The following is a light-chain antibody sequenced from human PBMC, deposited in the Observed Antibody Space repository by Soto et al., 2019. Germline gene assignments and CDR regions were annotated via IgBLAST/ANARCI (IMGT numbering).Light chain of an antibody. CDR3: QEYNSYWT. CDR1: HSISSW. CDR2: DAS. V-gene: IGKV1-5*01. J-gene: IGKJ1*01. Sequence: DIQMTQSPSTLSASVGDRVTITCRASHSISSWLAWYQQKPGKAPNLLIYDASTLEIGDPSTFSGSGSVTEFTLANSSLQPDDFATDYCQEYNSYWTFGQGTKVEIK.